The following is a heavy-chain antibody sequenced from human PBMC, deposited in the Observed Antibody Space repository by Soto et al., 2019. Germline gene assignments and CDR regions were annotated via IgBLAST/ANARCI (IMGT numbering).Heavy chain of an antibody. CDR2: IKQDGSEK. CDR3: ARYPLPCSGGSCQPSPTSWFDP. CDR1: GFTFSSYW. Sequence: EVQLVESGGGLVQPGGSLRLSCAASGFTFSSYWMSWVRQAPGKGLEWVANIKQDGSEKYNVDSVKGRFTISRDNAKNSLYLQMNSLRAEDTAVYYCARYPLPCSGGSCQPSPTSWFDPWGQGTLVTVSS. J-gene: IGHJ5*02. D-gene: IGHD2-15*01. V-gene: IGHV3-7*01.